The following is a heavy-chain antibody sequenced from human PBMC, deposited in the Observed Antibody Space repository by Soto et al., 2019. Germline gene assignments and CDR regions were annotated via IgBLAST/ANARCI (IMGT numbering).Heavy chain of an antibody. CDR2: INPNSGGT. CDR1: GYTFTGYY. Sequence: ASVKVSCKASGYTFTGYYMHWVRQAPGQGLEWMGWINPNSGGTNYAQKFQGWVTMTRDTSISTAYMELSRLRSDDTAVYYCARGPHIVATNWVERRDYYYYYYMDVWGKGTTVTVSS. J-gene: IGHJ6*03. CDR3: ARGPHIVATNWVERRDYYYYYYMDV. D-gene: IGHD5-12*01. V-gene: IGHV1-2*04.